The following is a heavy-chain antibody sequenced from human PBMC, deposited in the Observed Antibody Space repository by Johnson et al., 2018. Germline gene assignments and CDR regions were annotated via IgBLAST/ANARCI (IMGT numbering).Heavy chain of an antibody. CDR2: IVVGRGNT. J-gene: IGHJ3*02. CDR3: AAVSGLKPRFDAFDI. V-gene: IGHV1-58*01. Sequence: QLLESGPEVKKPGTSVKVSCKASGFTFTSSAVQWVRQARGQRLEWIGWIVVGRGNTNYAQKFQERVTITRDMSTSTAYKELSSLRSEDTAGYYCAAVSGLKPRFDAFDIWGQGTMVTVSS. CDR1: GFTFTSSA. D-gene: IGHD3-10*01.